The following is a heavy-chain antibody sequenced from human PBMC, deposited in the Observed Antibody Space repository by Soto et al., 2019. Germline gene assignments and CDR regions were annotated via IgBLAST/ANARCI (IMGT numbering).Heavy chain of an antibody. CDR3: TFCAGQSRDFGGPCDY. D-gene: IGHD4-17*01. J-gene: IGHJ4*02. Sequence: QVQLVQSGAEVKKPGASVKVACRASGYTFTSYGISWVRQAPGQGLEWMGWISTDRGNTNYAQRFQGRVTMTTDASTRTAYMELRSLISDDTAVYYCTFCAGQSRDFGGPCDYWGQGTLVTVSS. CDR2: ISTDRGNT. V-gene: IGHV1-18*04. CDR1: GYTFTSYG.